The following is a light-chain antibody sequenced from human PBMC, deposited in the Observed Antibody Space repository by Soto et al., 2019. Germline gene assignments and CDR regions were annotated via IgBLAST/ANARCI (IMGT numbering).Light chain of an antibody. V-gene: IGKV3-15*01. CDR1: QSVTNY. CDR2: GAS. Sequence: EIVLTQSPATLSLSPGERATLSCRASQSVTNYLAWYQQKPGQAPRLLIYGASTRATGIPARFSGSGSGTEFTLTISSLQPDDFATYYCQQYNSYSFGQGAKVDIK. J-gene: IGKJ1*01. CDR3: QQYNSYS.